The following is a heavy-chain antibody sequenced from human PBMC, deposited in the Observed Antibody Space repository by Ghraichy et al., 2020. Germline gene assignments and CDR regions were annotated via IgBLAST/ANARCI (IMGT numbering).Heavy chain of an antibody. CDR2: INPSGGST. CDR1: GYTFTSYY. Sequence: ASVKVSCKASGYTFTSYYMHWVRQAPGQGLEWMGIINPSGGSTSYAQKFQGRVTMTRDTSTSTVYMELSSLRSEDTAVYYCARVRVGCSGGSCYKTHYYYYYGMDVWGQGTTVTVSS. V-gene: IGHV1-46*01. J-gene: IGHJ6*02. D-gene: IGHD2-15*01. CDR3: ARVRVGCSGGSCYKTHYYYYYGMDV.